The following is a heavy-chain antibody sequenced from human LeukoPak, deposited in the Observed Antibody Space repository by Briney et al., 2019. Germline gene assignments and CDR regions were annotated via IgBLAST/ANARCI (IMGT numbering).Heavy chain of an antibody. CDR3: AREDYYGSGSYLY. J-gene: IGHJ4*02. CDR1: GGSISSSNW. CDR2: IYHSGST. Sequence: SETLSLTCAASGGSISSSNWWSWVRQPPGKGLEWIGEIYHSGSTNYNPSLKSRVTISVDKSKNQFSLKLSSVTAADTAVYYCAREDYYGSGSYLYWGQGTLVTVSS. V-gene: IGHV4-4*02. D-gene: IGHD3-10*01.